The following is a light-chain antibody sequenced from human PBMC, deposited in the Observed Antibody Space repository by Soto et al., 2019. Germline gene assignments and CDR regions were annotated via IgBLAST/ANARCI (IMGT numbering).Light chain of an antibody. J-gene: IGKJ1*01. CDR1: ESVSYRY. Sequence: DIVLTQSPGTLSLSPGQGAILSCRASESVSYRYLAWYQQKPGQAPRLLIYGASSRATGVPDRFSGSGSGTDFTLTISRLEPEDFAVYYCHQYGSSPRPFGQGTKVEIK. V-gene: IGKV3-20*01. CDR2: GAS. CDR3: HQYGSSPRP.